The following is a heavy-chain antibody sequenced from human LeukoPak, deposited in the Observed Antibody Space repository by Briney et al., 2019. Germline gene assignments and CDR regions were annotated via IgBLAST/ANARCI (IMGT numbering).Heavy chain of an antibody. CDR1: GFTFSDYY. CDR3: ARDLGEQGFDH. D-gene: IGHD1-26*01. CDR2: IRDRVHSYTT. V-gene: IGHV3-72*01. J-gene: IGHJ4*02. Sequence: PGGSLRLSCAASGFTFSDYYMDWVRQAPGKGLEWVGRIRDRVHSYTTEYAASVKGRFTVSRDDSKNSLFLQMSSLKTEDTAIYLCARDLGEQGFDHWGQGTLVTVSS.